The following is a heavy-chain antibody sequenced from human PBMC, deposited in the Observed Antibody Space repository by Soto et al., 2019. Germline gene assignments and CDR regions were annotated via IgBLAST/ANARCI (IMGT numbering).Heavy chain of an antibody. CDR1: GFTFSTYG. CDR2: ISYDGSNK. Sequence: PGGSLRLSCAASGFTFSTYGIHWVRQAPGKGLEWVAVISYDGSNKYYADSVKGRFTISRDNSRNTLYLQMNSLRAEDTAVYYCAKRPVGYNWFDPWGQGTLVTVSS. CDR3: AKRPVGYNWFDP. D-gene: IGHD3-10*01. V-gene: IGHV3-30*18. J-gene: IGHJ5*02.